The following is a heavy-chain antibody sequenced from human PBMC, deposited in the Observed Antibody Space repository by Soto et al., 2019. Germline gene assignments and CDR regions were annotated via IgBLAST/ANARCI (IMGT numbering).Heavy chain of an antibody. CDR1: GGSFRNYY. D-gene: IGHD5-12*01. Sequence: SETLSLTCGVYGGSFRNYYWIWVRQPPGKGLEWIGEVNHSGEATYNPSLQSRVTISLDTTNNHFSLKMTSVTAEDTAVYYCAKIVGGYETGLDYWGQGTLVTVSS. J-gene: IGHJ4*02. CDR3: AKIVGGYETGLDY. CDR2: VNHSGEA. V-gene: IGHV4-34*01.